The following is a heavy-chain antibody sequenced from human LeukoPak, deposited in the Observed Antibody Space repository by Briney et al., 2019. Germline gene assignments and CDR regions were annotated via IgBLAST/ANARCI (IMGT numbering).Heavy chain of an antibody. CDR1: VGSISSYY. Sequence: SQTLSLTCTVSVGSISSYYWSWIRQPPGKGLEWIGYIYYSGSTNYNPSLKSRVTISVDTSKNQFSLKLSSVTAADTAVYYCASLMGSRNYWGQGTLVTVSS. V-gene: IGHV4-59*01. J-gene: IGHJ4*02. CDR3: ASLMGSRNY. CDR2: IYYSGST. D-gene: IGHD1-26*01.